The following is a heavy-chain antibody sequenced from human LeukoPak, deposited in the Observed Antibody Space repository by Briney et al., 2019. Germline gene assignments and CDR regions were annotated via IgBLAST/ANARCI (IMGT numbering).Heavy chain of an antibody. D-gene: IGHD6-13*01. CDR1: GFTFSSYG. CDR2: IRYDGSNK. J-gene: IGHJ6*03. Sequence: GGSLRLSCAASGFTFSSYGMHWVRQAPGKGLEWVAFIRYDGSNKYYADSVKGRFTISRDNSKNTLYLQMNSLRAEDTAVYYCAKDSIAAAPGYYYMDVWGKGTTVTVSS. V-gene: IGHV3-30*02. CDR3: AKDSIAAAPGYYYMDV.